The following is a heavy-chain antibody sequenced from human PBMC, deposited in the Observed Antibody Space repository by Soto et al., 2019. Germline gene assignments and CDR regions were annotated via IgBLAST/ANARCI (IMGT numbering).Heavy chain of an antibody. V-gene: IGHV3-23*01. Sequence: GGSLRLSCAASGFTFSSYAMSWVRQAPGKGLEWVSAISGSGGSTYYADSVKGRFTISRDNSKNTLYLQMNSLRAEDTAVYYCAKDPLDYIAARPSYFDYWGQGTLATVSS. CDR1: GFTFSSYA. J-gene: IGHJ4*02. CDR3: AKDPLDYIAARPSYFDY. D-gene: IGHD6-6*01. CDR2: ISGSGGST.